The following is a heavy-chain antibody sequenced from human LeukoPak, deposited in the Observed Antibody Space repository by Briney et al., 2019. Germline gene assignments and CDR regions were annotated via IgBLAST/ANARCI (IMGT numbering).Heavy chain of an antibody. V-gene: IGHV3-11*04. CDR2: ISSSGSTI. D-gene: IGHD2-15*01. Sequence: PGGSLRLSCAASGFTFSDYYMSWVRQAPGKGLEWVSYISSSGSTIYYANSVKGRFTISRDNAKNSLYLQLNSLRAEDTAVYYCARARGCSGGSCYYFDYWGQGTLVTVSS. CDR1: GFTFSDYY. J-gene: IGHJ4*02. CDR3: ARARGCSGGSCYYFDY.